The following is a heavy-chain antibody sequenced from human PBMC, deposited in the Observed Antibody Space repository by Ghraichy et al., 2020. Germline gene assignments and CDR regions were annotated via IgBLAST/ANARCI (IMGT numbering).Heavy chain of an antibody. Sequence: SETLSLTCTVSGGPVSSSIHFWGWIRQPPGKGLEWIGRFYYTLSTYYNPSLKSQVTISVATSKNQFSLKLSAVTAADKVWYYCARGAQLGTAEKTFDYWGQGTLVTVSS. CDR1: GGPVSSSIHF. CDR3: ARGAQLGTAEKTFDY. V-gene: IGHV4-39*01. D-gene: IGHD1-7*01. CDR2: FYYTLST. J-gene: IGHJ4*02.